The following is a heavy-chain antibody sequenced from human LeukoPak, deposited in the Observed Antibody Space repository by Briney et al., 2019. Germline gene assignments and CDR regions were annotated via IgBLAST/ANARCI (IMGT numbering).Heavy chain of an antibody. CDR1: GFTFSGYG. CDR2: ISYDGSNK. CDR3: AKEGGDDYGDYGDLWYYY. Sequence: GGSLRLSCAASGFTFSGYGMHWVRQTPGKGLEWVAVISYDGSNKYYADSVKGRFTISRDNSKNTLYLQMNSLRAEDTAVYYCAKEGGDDYGDYGDLWYYYWGQGTLVTVSS. J-gene: IGHJ4*02. D-gene: IGHD4-17*01. V-gene: IGHV3-30*18.